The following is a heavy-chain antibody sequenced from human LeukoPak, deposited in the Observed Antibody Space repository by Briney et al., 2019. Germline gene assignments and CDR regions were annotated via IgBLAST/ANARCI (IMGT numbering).Heavy chain of an antibody. CDR1: GFTFSRSS. D-gene: IGHD6-19*01. CDR3: ARDVVTVAGTSHYYFDY. J-gene: IGHJ4*02. V-gene: IGHV3-21*01. CDR2: ISSGSSYI. Sequence: GGSLRLSCAASGFTFSRSSMNWVRQAPGKGLEWVSSISSGSSYIYYADSVKGRFTISRDNSKNTLYLQMNSLRDEDTAVYYCARDVVTVAGTSHYYFDYWGQGTLVTVSS.